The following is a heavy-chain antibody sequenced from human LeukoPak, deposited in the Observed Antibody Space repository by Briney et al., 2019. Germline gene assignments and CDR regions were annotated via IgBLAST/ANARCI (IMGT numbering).Heavy chain of an antibody. CDR1: GFTFSSYW. CDR2: INSDGSST. J-gene: IGHJ6*02. V-gene: IGHV3-74*01. Sequence: GGSLRLSCAASGFTFSSYWMHGVRQAPGKGLVWVSRINSDGSSTRYADSVKGRFTISRDNAKNTLYLQMNTLRAEDTAVYYCARVGCSGGSCYEGLFYYYGMDVWGQGTTVTVSS. CDR3: ARVGCSGGSCYEGLFYYYGMDV. D-gene: IGHD2-15*01.